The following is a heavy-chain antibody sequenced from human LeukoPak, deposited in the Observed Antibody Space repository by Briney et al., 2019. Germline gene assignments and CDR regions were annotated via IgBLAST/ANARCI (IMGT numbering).Heavy chain of an antibody. V-gene: IGHV4-59*01. J-gene: IGHJ4*02. CDR3: ARAGSSAYVLDY. CDR2: IHYSGNT. D-gene: IGHD3-22*01. Sequence: PSETLSLTCTVSGGSISSYYWSWIRQPPGKGLEWIGYIHYSGNTNYNPSLKSRVTISVDTSKSQFSLKLSSVTAADTAVYYCARAGSSAYVLDYWGQGTLVTVSS. CDR1: GGSISSYY.